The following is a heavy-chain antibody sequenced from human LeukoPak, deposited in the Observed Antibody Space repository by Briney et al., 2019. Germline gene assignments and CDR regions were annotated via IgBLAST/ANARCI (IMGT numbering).Heavy chain of an antibody. J-gene: IGHJ1*01. CDR2: ITPNADRT. V-gene: IGHV3-23*01. Sequence: PGGSLRLSCAASGFTFGSYGMSWVRQAPGKGLEWVSFITPNADRTSYADSVGGRFTISRDNPRNTLYMQVNSLRDEDTAIYYCAIMHGYYDGSGYWVQWGQGTLVTVSS. CDR3: AIMHGYYDGSGYWVQ. CDR1: GFTFGSYG. D-gene: IGHD3-22*01.